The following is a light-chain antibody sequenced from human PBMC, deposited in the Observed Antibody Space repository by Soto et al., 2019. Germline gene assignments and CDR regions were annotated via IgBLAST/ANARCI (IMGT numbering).Light chain of an antibody. CDR1: QSVSST. CDR3: LQEYNYPWT. V-gene: IGKV3-15*01. J-gene: IGKJ1*01. CDR2: AAS. Sequence: ELVMTQSPATLYVSPGERATLSCRASQSVSSTLAWYQQKPGQAPRLLIYAASSLHSGVPSRFSGSGYGTDVTLTISSLQPEDFATDYCLQEYNYPWTGGQGNKVDIK.